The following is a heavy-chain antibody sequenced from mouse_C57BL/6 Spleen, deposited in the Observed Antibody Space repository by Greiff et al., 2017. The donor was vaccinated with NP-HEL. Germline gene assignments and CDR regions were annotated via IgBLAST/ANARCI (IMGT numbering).Heavy chain of an antibody. CDR2: IWSDGST. CDR1: GFSLTSYG. V-gene: IGHV2-6-1*01. CDR3: ARHLGRDYAMDY. D-gene: IGHD4-1*01. J-gene: IGHJ4*01. Sequence: QVQLKESGPGLVAPSQSLSITCTVSGFSLTSYGVHWVRQPPGKGLEWLGVIWSDGSTTYNSALNSRLSISKDNSKSQVFLKMNRLQTDDTAMYYCARHLGRDYAMDYWGQGTSVTVSS.